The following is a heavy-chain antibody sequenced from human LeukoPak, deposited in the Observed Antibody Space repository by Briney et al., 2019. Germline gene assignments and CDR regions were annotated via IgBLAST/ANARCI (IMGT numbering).Heavy chain of an antibody. V-gene: IGHV4-34*01. Sequence: PSETLSLTCAVYGGSFSGYYWSWIRQPPGKGLEWIGEINHSGSTNYNPSLKSRVTISVDTSKNRFSLKLSSVTAADTAVYYCARGPVAGTALDYWGQGTLVTVSS. D-gene: IGHD6-19*01. CDR3: ARGPVAGTALDY. CDR1: GGSFSGYY. J-gene: IGHJ4*02. CDR2: INHSGST.